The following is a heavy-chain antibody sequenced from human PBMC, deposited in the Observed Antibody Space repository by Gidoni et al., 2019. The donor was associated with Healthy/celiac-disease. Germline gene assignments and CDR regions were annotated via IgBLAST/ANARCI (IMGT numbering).Heavy chain of an antibody. CDR3: AKDMGQPLVQELGDYYGMDV. CDR2: ISWNSGSI. V-gene: IGHV3-9*01. J-gene: IGHJ6*02. Sequence: EVQLVESGGGWVQRGRSLRLSCAGSGFTFDDYAMHGVRPAPVKGLEWVSGISWNSGSIGYADSVKGRFTISRDNAKNSLYLQMNSLRAEDTALYYCAKDMGQPLVQELGDYYGMDVWGQGTTVTVSS. CDR1: GFTFDDYA. D-gene: IGHD6-13*01.